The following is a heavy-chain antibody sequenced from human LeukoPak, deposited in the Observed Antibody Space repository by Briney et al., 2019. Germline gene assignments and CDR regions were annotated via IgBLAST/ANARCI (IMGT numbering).Heavy chain of an antibody. D-gene: IGHD4-23*01. V-gene: IGHV1-46*01. CDR3: ARGTATTVVTPEYAFDI. Sequence: ASVKVSCKASGYTFTSYYMHWVRQAPGQGLEWMGIINPRGGSTSYAQKFQGRVTMTRDTSTSTVYMELSSLRSEDTAVYYCARGTATTVVTPEYAFDIWGQGTMVTVSS. CDR2: INPRGGST. CDR1: GYTFTSYY. J-gene: IGHJ3*02.